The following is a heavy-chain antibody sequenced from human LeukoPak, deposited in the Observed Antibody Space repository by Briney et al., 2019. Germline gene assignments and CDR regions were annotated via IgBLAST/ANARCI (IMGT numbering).Heavy chain of an antibody. CDR2: ISWNSGSI. Sequence: GGSLRLSCAASGFTFNTYSMNWVRQAPGKGLEWVSGISWNSGSIGYADSVKGRFTISRDNAKNSLYLQMNSLRAEDMALYYCAKSGYGLYYYYYMDVWGKGTTVTVSS. D-gene: IGHD5-12*01. V-gene: IGHV3-9*03. CDR1: GFTFNTYS. CDR3: AKSGYGLYYYYYMDV. J-gene: IGHJ6*03.